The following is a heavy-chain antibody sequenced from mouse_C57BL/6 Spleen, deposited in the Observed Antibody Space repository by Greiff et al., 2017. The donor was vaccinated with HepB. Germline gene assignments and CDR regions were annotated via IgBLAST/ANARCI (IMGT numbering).Heavy chain of an antibody. Sequence: QVQLQQPGAELVKPGASVKLSCKASGYTFTSYWMQWVKQRPGQGLEWIGEIYPSDSYTNYNQKFKGKATLTVDTSSSTAYMQLSSLTSEDSAVYYCARERGKLGFAYWGQGTLVTVSA. CDR3: ARERGKLGFAY. CDR1: GYTFTSYW. J-gene: IGHJ3*01. CDR2: IYPSDSYT. V-gene: IGHV1-50*01.